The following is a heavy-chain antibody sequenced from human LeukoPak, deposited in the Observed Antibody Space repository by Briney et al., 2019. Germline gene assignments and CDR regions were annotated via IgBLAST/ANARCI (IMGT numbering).Heavy chain of an antibody. CDR2: IYYSGST. V-gene: IGHV4-59*01. J-gene: IGHJ4*02. CDR1: GGSISSYY. D-gene: IGHD1-26*01. Sequence: SETLSLTCTVSGGSISSYYWSWIRQPPGKGLEWIGYIYYSGSTNYNPSLKSRVTISVDTSKNHFSLKLSSVTAADTAVYYCARLGSYWGLDYWGQGTLVTVSS. CDR3: ARLGSYWGLDY.